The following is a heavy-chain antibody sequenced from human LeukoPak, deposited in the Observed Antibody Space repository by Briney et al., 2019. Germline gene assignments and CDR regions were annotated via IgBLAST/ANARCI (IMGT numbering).Heavy chain of an antibody. D-gene: IGHD1-26*01. Sequence: PGGSLRLSCAASGFTFSSYGMHWVRQAPGKGLEWVAVISYDGSNKYYADSVKGRFTISRDNSKNTLYLQMNSLRAEDTAVYYCAKDSGSYCFDYWGQGTLVTVSS. CDR2: ISYDGSNK. V-gene: IGHV3-30*18. CDR1: GFTFSSYG. J-gene: IGHJ4*02. CDR3: AKDSGSYCFDY.